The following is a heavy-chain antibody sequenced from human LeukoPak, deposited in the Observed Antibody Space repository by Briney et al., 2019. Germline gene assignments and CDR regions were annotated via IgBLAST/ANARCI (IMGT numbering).Heavy chain of an antibody. CDR3: VRVLLYHGSLAFDI. Sequence: GGSLRLSGAASGFAFSDYYMSWIRQAPGKGLEWLSYISTSGSTIHYADSVKGRFTISRDNAKRSLYLQMNSLRAEDTAVYYCVRVLLYHGSLAFDIWGQGTMVTVSS. CDR1: GFAFSDYY. CDR2: ISTSGSTI. J-gene: IGHJ3*02. V-gene: IGHV3-11*01. D-gene: IGHD3-3*01.